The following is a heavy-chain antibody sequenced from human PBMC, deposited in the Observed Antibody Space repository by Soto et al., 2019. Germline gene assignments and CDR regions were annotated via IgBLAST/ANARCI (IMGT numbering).Heavy chain of an antibody. Sequence: QVQLVQSGAEVKKPGSSVKVSCKASGGTFSRYAIIWVRQAPGQGLEWMGGIIPLYGTASYAQKLQGRVTITADESTSTAYMELSSLTSEDTAVYFCARAGSADSISVFDHWGQGTLVTVSS. J-gene: IGHJ4*02. CDR3: ARAGSADSISVFDH. CDR2: IIPLYGTA. CDR1: GGTFSRYA. V-gene: IGHV1-69*01. D-gene: IGHD6-6*01.